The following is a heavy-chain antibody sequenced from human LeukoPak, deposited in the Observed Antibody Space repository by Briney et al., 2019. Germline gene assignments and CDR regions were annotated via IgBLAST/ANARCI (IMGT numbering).Heavy chain of an antibody. CDR2: IYNGGNT. Sequence: GGSLRLSCAASGFIVSSNYMSWVRQAPGKGLEWVSVIYNGGNTYYADSVKGRFTISRDNSKNTLYLQMNSLRAEDTAVYYCARDQFSSPHFDYWGQGTLVTVSS. J-gene: IGHJ4*02. V-gene: IGHV3-53*01. CDR3: ARDQFSSPHFDY. CDR1: GFIVSSNY.